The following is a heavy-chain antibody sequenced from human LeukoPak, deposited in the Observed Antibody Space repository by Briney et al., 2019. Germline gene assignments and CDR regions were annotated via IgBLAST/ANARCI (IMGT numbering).Heavy chain of an antibody. J-gene: IGHJ4*02. V-gene: IGHV3-21*01. CDR3: ARSGTYYYDSSGYCSY. CDR2: ISSSSSYI. Sequence: GGSLRLPCAASGFTFSSYSMNWVRQAPGKGLEWVSSISSSSSYIYYADSVKGRFTISRDNAKNSLYLQMNSLRAEDTAVYYCARSGTYYYDSSGYCSYWGQGTLVTVSS. D-gene: IGHD3-22*01. CDR1: GFTFSSYS.